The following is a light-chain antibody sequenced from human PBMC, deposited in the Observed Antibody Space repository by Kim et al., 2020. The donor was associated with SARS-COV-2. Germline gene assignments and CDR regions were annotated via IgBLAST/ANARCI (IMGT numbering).Light chain of an antibody. V-gene: IGKV3-15*01. CDR2: GAS. J-gene: IGKJ4*01. CDR1: QSVSSN. CDR3: QQYNNWPLLT. Sequence: PGERATLSCRASQSVSSNLAWYQQKPGQAPRLLIYGASTRATGIPARFSGSGSGTEFTLTISSLQSEDFAVYYCQQYNNWPLLTFGGGTKVDIK.